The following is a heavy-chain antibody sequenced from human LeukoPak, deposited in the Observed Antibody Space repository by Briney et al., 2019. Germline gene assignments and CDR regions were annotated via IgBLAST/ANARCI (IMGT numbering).Heavy chain of an antibody. V-gene: IGHV3-66*01. CDR2: IYSGGST. Sequence: GEALILCCAASGWTSRYNYMGSVPLAKGKGLKWVSVIYSGGSTYYADSVKGRFTISRDNSKNTLYLQMNSLRAEDTAVFYCARFMITFGGVIINQPRYFDYWGQGTLVTVSS. J-gene: IGHJ4*02. CDR3: ARFMITFGGVIINQPRYFDY. CDR1: GWTSRYNY. D-gene: IGHD3-16*02.